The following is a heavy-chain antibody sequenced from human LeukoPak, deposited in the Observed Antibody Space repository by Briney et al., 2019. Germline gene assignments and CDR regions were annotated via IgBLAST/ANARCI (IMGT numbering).Heavy chain of an antibody. CDR1: GESFSSYY. Sequence: PSETLSPTCAVYGESFSSYYWSWIRQTPGSGLERIGEIYRTGGATYNPSLKSRVTMSLDKSQNQFSLKLNSVTAADTAIYYCARKWERNYYDSTGSFDSWGQGTLVTVSS. V-gene: IGHV4-34*01. CDR3: ARKWERNYYDSTGSFDS. J-gene: IGHJ4*02. CDR2: IYRTGGA. D-gene: IGHD3-22*01.